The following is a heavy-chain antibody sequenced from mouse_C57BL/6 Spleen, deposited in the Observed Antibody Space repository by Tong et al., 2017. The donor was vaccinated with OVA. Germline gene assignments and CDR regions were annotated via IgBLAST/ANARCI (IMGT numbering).Heavy chain of an antibody. V-gene: IGHV1-18*01. D-gene: IGHD4-1*01. CDR2: INPNNGGT. J-gene: IGHJ2*01. CDR1: GYTFTDYN. CDR3: ASQNWDKSY. Sequence: EVQLQESGPELVKPGASVKIPCKASGYTFTDYNMDWVKQSHGKSLEWIGDINPNNGGTNYNQKFKGKATLTVDTSSSTAYMQLSSLTSEDSAVYFCASQNWDKSYWGQGTTLTVSS.